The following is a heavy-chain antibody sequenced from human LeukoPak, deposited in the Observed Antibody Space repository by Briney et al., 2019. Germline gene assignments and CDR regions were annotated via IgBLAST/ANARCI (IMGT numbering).Heavy chain of an antibody. CDR2: IYTSGST. CDR3: ARVAGSSSWDYYYYYYMDV. CDR1: GGSISSSSYS. V-gene: IGHV4-61*02. D-gene: IGHD6-13*01. Sequence: PSETLSLTCTVSGGSISSSSYSWSWIRQPAEKGLEWIGRIYTSGSTNYSPSLKSRVTISVDTSKNQFSLKLSSVSAADTAVYYCARVAGSSSWDYYYYYYMDVWGKGPRSPSP. J-gene: IGHJ6*03.